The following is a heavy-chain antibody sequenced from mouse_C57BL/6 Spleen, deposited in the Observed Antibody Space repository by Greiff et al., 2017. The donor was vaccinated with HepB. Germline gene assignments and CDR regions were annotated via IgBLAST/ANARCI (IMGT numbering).Heavy chain of an antibody. V-gene: IGHV1-15*01. CDR3: TRRRYSNYYYAMDY. J-gene: IGHJ4*01. CDR1: GYTFTDYE. D-gene: IGHD2-5*01. CDR2: IDPETGGT. Sequence: VQLQESGAELVRPGASVTLSCKASGYTFTDYEMHWVKQTPVHGLEWIGAIDPETGGTAYNQKFKGKAILTADKSSSTAYMELRSLTSEDSAVYYCTRRRYSNYYYAMDYWGQGTSVTVSS.